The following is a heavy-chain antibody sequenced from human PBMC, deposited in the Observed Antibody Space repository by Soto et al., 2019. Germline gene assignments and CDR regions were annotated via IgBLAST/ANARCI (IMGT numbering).Heavy chain of an antibody. CDR1: GFSFSSYA. V-gene: IGHV3-23*01. CDR2: TSGSDNST. J-gene: IGHJ6*02. Sequence: GGSLRLSCAASGFSFSSYAMRWARQAPGKGLEWVSATSGSDNSTYYGDSVKGRFTISRDKSKNTLYLQMNSLRADDTAVYYCAPMGVWGQGTTVTVSS. CDR3: APMGV.